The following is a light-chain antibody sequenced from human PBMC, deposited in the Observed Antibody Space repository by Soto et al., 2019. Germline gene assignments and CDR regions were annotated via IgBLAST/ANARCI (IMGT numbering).Light chain of an antibody. CDR1: SSDNGAYNY. Sequence: QSVLTQPASVSGSPGQSITISCTGTSSDNGAYNYVSWYQQHPGKAPKLMIYDVNIRPSGVSNRFSGSKSGNTASLTISGLQAEDEADYYCTSWTTSTTMIFGGGTKVTVL. J-gene: IGLJ2*01. CDR2: DVN. CDR3: TSWTTSTTMI. V-gene: IGLV2-14*03.